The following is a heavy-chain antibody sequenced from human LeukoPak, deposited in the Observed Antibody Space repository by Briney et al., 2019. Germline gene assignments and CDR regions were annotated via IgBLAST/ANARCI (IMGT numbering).Heavy chain of an antibody. Sequence: ASVKVSCKASGYTFTSYGISWVRQAPGQGLEWMGWISAYNGNTNYAQKLQGRVTMTTDTPTSTAYMELRSLRSDDTAVYYCARTSVVVVVAATQHFDYWGQGTLVTVSS. CDR2: ISAYNGNT. D-gene: IGHD2-15*01. V-gene: IGHV1-18*01. J-gene: IGHJ4*02. CDR3: ARTSVVVVVAATQHFDY. CDR1: GYTFTSYG.